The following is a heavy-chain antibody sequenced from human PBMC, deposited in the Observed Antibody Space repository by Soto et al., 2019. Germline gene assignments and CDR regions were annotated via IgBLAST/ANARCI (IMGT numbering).Heavy chain of an antibody. J-gene: IGHJ4*02. CDR2: VTGSGDST. CDR1: GFTFTTYA. Sequence: EVQLLESGGGLVQPGGSLRLSCVASGFTFTTYAMSWVRQAPGKGLEWVSAVTGSGDSTYYEDSVKGRFTISRDNFKNTLYLEMNSLRAEDTAVYYCARDQRYYCATTSCYVFDSWGQGALVTVSS. D-gene: IGHD2-2*01. V-gene: IGHV3-23*01. CDR3: ARDQRYYCATTSCYVFDS.